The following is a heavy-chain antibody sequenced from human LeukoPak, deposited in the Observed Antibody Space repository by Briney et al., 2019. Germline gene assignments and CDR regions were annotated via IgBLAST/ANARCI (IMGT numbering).Heavy chain of an antibody. J-gene: IGHJ4*02. V-gene: IGHV3-30-3*01. D-gene: IGHD2-2*01. CDR2: ISYDGSNK. CDR3: ARTQPAYDY. Sequence: PGGSLRLSCAASGFTFSSYAMHWVRQAPGKGLEWVAVISYDGSNKYYADSAKGRFTISRDNSKNTLYLQMNSLRAEDTAVYYCARTQPAYDYWGQGTLVTVSS. CDR1: GFTFSSYA.